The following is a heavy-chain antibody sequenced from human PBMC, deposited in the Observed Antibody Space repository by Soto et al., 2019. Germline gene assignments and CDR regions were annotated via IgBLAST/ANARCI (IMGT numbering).Heavy chain of an antibody. J-gene: IGHJ4*02. V-gene: IGHV1-69*06. Sequence: SVTVSCKASGGTFISYAIIWVRQAAGQGLEWMGGIIPIFGTANYAQKFQGRVTITADKSTSSDYMELSSLRSEDTAVYYCASGVAARGVITNFDYWGQGTLVTVSS. CDR1: GGTFISYA. CDR2: IIPIFGTA. D-gene: IGHD3-10*01. CDR3: ASGVAARGVITNFDY.